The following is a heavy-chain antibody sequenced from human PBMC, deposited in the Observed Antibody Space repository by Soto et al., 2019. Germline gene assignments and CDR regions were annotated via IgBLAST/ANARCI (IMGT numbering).Heavy chain of an antibody. V-gene: IGHV4-39*01. J-gene: IGHJ4*02. Sequence: SETLSLTCTVSGGSISSSSYYSGWIRQPPGKGLEWIGSIYYSGSTYYNPSLKSRVTISVDTSKNQFSLKLSSVTAADTAVYYCVVAAQPYYFDYWGQGTLVTVSS. CDR3: VVAAQPYYFDY. CDR1: GGSISSSSYY. CDR2: IYYSGST. D-gene: IGHD2-15*01.